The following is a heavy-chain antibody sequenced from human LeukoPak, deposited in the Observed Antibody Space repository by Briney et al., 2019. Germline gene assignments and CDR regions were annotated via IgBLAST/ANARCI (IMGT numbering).Heavy chain of an antibody. CDR3: AWMHRMTMVTTLPVYYYYGMDV. CDR2: IDWDDDK. V-gene: IGHV2-70*01. CDR1: GFSLSTSGMC. Sequence: ESGPALVKPTQTLTLTCTFSGFSLSTSGMCVSWIRQPPGKALEWLALIDWDDDKYYSTSLKTRLTISKDTSKNQVVLTMTNMDPVDTATYYCAWMHRMTMVTTLPVYYYYGMDVWGKGTTVTVSS. D-gene: IGHD4-17*01. J-gene: IGHJ6*04.